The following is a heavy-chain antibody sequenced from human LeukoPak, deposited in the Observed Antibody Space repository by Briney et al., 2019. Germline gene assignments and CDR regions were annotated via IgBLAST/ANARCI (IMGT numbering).Heavy chain of an antibody. CDR2: INTYTGDP. CDR3: ARDGSTNWYYYYGLDV. CDR1: GYTVTDYG. Sequence: ASVKVSCKTSGYTVTDYGIHWVRQAPGQGLEWMGWINTYTGDPTYAQAFTGRFVFSLDTSVSTAYLQISSLKADDTAVFYCARDGSTNWYYYYGLDVWGQGTAVTVSS. V-gene: IGHV7-4-1*02. D-gene: IGHD1-1*01. J-gene: IGHJ6*02.